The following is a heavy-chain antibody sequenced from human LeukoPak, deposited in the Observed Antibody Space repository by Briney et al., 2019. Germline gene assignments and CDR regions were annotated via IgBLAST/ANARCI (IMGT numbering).Heavy chain of an antibody. CDR1: GFTFSSYE. J-gene: IGHJ5*02. V-gene: IGHV3-48*03. Sequence: GGSLRLSCAASGFTFSSYEMNWVRQAPGKGLEWVSYISSSGSTIYYADSVKGRFTISRDNAKNSLYLQMNSLRVEDTAVCYCARSAGTWFDPWGQGTLVTVSS. D-gene: IGHD1-1*01. CDR3: ARSAGTWFDP. CDR2: ISSSGSTI.